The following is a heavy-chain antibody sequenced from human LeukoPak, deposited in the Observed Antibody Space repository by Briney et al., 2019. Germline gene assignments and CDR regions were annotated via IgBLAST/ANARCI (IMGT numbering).Heavy chain of an antibody. D-gene: IGHD1-26*01. CDR1: GFTFDDYA. Sequence: LPGRSLRLSCAASGFTFDDYAMHWVRQAPGKGLEWVSGISWNSGSIGYADSVKGRFTISRDNAKNSLYLQMNSLRAEDTALYYCAKLVGATGTFDYWGQGTLVTVSS. CDR2: ISWNSGSI. CDR3: AKLVGATGTFDY. J-gene: IGHJ4*02. V-gene: IGHV3-9*01.